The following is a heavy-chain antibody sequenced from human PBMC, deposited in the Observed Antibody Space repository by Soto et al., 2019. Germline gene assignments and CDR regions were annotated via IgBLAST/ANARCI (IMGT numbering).Heavy chain of an antibody. CDR1: GGTFSSYA. Sequence: ASVKVSCKASGGTFSSYAISWVRQAPGQGLEWMGGIIPIFGTANYAQKFQGRVTITADESTSTAYMELSSLRSEDTAVYYCASPNVDFGGDCYFDYWGQGTLVTVSS. V-gene: IGHV1-69*13. CDR3: ASPNVDFGGDCYFDY. D-gene: IGHD2-21*02. J-gene: IGHJ4*02. CDR2: IIPIFGTA.